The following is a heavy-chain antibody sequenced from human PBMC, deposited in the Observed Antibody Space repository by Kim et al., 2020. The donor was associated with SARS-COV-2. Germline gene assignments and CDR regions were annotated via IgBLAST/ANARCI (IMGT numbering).Heavy chain of an antibody. Sequence: SVKVSCKASGGTFSSYAISWVRQAPGQGLEWMGGIIPIFGTANYAQKFQGRVTITADESTSTAYMELSSLRSEDTAVYYCAREGSGSPPYYYYGMDVWGQGTTVTVSS. CDR3: AREGSGSPPYYYYGMDV. CDR1: GGTFSSYA. CDR2: IIPIFGTA. J-gene: IGHJ6*02. V-gene: IGHV1-69*13. D-gene: IGHD3-10*01.